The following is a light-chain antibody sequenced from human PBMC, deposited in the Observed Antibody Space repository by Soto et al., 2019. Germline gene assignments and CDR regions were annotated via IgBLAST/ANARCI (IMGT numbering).Light chain of an antibody. CDR1: QSVRSTH. V-gene: IGKV3-20*01. CDR3: QQYVGLPFT. Sequence: ENVLTQSPGTLSLSPGEGATLSCRASQSVRSTHLAWYQQKPGQAPRLLIYGASSRATGIPDRFSGSGSGTDFTLTFSRLEPEDFAVYYCQQYVGLPFTFGPGTKVDIK. J-gene: IGKJ3*01. CDR2: GAS.